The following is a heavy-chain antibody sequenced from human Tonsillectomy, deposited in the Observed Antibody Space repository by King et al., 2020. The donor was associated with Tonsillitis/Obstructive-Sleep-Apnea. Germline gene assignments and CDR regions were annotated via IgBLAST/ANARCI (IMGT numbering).Heavy chain of an antibody. CDR1: GGSFSGYY. CDR3: ASSRVGPTTDHYYYGLDV. D-gene: IGHD1-26*01. Sequence: VQLQQWGAGLLKPSETLSLTCAVYGGSFSGYYWSWIRQPPGKGLEWIGEINHSGSTNYNPSLKSRVTISVDTSKNQFSLKLSSVTAADTAVYYCASSRVGPTTDHYYYGLDVWGQGTTVTVSS. V-gene: IGHV4-34*01. CDR2: INHSGST. J-gene: IGHJ6*02.